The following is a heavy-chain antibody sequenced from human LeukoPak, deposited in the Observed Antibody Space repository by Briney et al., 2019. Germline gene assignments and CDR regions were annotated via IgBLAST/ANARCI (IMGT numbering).Heavy chain of an antibody. J-gene: IGHJ5*02. CDR1: GGSFSGYY. CDR2: INHSGST. CDR3: VLGDMAAGKYDP. V-gene: IGHV4-34*01. D-gene: IGHD2-21*01. Sequence: PSETLSLTCAVYGGSFSGYYWSWIRQPPGKGLEWIGEINHSGSTNYNPSLKSRVTISVDTSKNQFSLKLSSVTAADTAVYYCVLGDMAAGKYDPWGQGTLVTVSS.